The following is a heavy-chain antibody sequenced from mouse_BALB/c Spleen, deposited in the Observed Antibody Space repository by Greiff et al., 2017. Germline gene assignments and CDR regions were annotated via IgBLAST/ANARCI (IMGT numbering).Heavy chain of an antibody. Sequence: VQLQQSGAELAKPGASVKMSCKASGYTFTSYWMHWVKQRPGQGLDWIGYINPSTGYTEYNQKFKDKATLTADKSSSTAYMQLSSLTSEDSAVYYCASGNYGSSPAWFAYWGQGTLVTVSA. D-gene: IGHD1-1*01. V-gene: IGHV1-7*01. CDR1: GYTFTSYW. J-gene: IGHJ3*01. CDR3: ASGNYGSSPAWFAY. CDR2: INPSTGYT.